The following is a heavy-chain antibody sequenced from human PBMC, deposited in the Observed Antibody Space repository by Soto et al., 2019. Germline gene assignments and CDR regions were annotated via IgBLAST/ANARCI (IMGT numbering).Heavy chain of an antibody. CDR2: IDPSDSYT. V-gene: IGHV5-10-1*01. CDR3: ASQLVAPAATQVPYYYYGMDV. J-gene: IGHJ6*02. D-gene: IGHD2-2*01. Sequence: GESLKISCKGSGYSFTSYWISWVRQMPGKGLEWMGRIDPSDSYTNYSPSFQGHVTISADKSISTAYLQWSSLKASGTAMYYCASQLVAPAATQVPYYYYGMDVWGQGTTVTVSS. CDR1: GYSFTSYW.